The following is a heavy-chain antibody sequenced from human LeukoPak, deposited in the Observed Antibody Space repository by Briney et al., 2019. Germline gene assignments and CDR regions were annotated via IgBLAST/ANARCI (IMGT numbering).Heavy chain of an antibody. J-gene: IGHJ4*02. CDR3: AREGGIAYYDSSGYSYFDY. Sequence: GGSLRLSCAASGFTFSSYSMNWVRQAPGKGLEWVSSISSSSSYIYYADSVKGRFTISRDNAKNSLYLQMNSLRAEDTAVYYCAREGGIAYYDSSGYSYFDYWDQGTLVTVSP. CDR2: ISSSSSYI. V-gene: IGHV3-21*01. D-gene: IGHD3-22*01. CDR1: GFTFSSYS.